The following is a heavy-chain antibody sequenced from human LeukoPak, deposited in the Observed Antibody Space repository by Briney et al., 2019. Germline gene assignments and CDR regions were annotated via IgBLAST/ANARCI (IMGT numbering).Heavy chain of an antibody. CDR1: GFTFSNFA. Sequence: GGSLRLSCAASGFTFSNFAMNWVRQAPGKGLEWVSTISGSGGSTYYADSVKGRFTISRDNSKSTLYLQMNSLRAEDTAVYYCAKMVHTEQWLVPFDYWGQGTLVTVSS. CDR2: ISGSGGST. D-gene: IGHD6-19*01. V-gene: IGHV3-23*01. CDR3: AKMVHTEQWLVPFDY. J-gene: IGHJ4*02.